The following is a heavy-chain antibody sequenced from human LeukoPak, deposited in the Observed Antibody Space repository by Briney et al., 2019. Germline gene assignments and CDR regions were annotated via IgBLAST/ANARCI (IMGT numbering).Heavy chain of an antibody. Sequence: GGSLRLSCAASGFTFSSYSMNWVRQAPGKGLEWVSSISSSSSYIYYADSVKGRFTISRDNAKNSLYLQMNSLRAEDTAVYYCARDVTYSYYDFWSARMDVWGQGTTVTVSS. CDR3: ARDVTYSYYDFWSARMDV. CDR2: ISSSSSYI. CDR1: GFTFSSYS. D-gene: IGHD3-3*01. J-gene: IGHJ6*02. V-gene: IGHV3-21*01.